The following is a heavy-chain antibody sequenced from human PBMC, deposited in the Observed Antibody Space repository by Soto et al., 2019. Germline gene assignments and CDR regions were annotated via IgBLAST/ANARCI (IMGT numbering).Heavy chain of an antibody. CDR2: IYYRGST. D-gene: IGHD1-26*01. V-gene: IGHV4-59*01. CDR1: GGSISGYY. J-gene: IGHJ6*02. Sequence: PSETLSLTCNVSGGSISGYYWSWIRQSPGKGLEYIGYIYYRGSTNYNSSLKSRVTMSVDTSRNQFSLKMNSVTAADTAVYYCARQQLLPFYYALDVWAQGITVTVSS. CDR3: ARQQLLPFYYALDV.